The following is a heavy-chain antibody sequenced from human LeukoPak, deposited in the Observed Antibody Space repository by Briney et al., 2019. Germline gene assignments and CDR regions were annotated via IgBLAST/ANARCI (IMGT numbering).Heavy chain of an antibody. V-gene: IGHV4-39*01. D-gene: IGHD3-22*01. J-gene: IGHJ4*02. CDR3: ARQYYYDSSGYYFGY. CDR1: GGSISSSSYY. CDR2: MYYSGST. Sequence: SETLSLTCIVSGGSISSSSYYWGWIRQPPGTGLEWIVSMYYSGSTYYTPSLKCRVTISVDTSKNQFSLKLSSVTAADTAVYYCARQYYYDSSGYYFGYWGQGTLVTVS.